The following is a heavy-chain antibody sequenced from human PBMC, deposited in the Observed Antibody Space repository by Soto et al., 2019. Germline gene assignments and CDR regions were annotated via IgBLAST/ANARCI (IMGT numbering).Heavy chain of an antibody. D-gene: IGHD2-21*02. CDR2: IYSGGST. V-gene: IGHV3-66*01. CDR3: ARAMGWGDSYYFDY. CDR1: GFTVSSNY. J-gene: IGHJ4*02. Sequence: EVQLVESGGGLVQPGGSLRLSCAASGFTVSSNYMSWVRQAPGKGLEWVSVIYSGGSTYYADSVKGRFTISRDNSKNTLYLQMNSLRAEDTAVYYCARAMGWGDSYYFDYWGQGTLVTVSS.